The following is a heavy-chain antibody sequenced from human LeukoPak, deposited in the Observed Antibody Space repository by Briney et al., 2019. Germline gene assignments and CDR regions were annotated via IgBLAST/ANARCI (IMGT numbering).Heavy chain of an antibody. D-gene: IGHD6-6*01. CDR2: IYYSGST. Sequence: SETLSLTCTVSGGSISSYYWSWIRQPPGKGLEWVGYIYYSGSTNYNPSLKSPVTMSVDTSKSHFSLKLSSVTAADTAVYYWARVDPDSSSTLEVFDYWGQGTLVTVSS. CDR3: ARVDPDSSSTLEVFDY. V-gene: IGHV4-59*01. CDR1: GGSISSYY. J-gene: IGHJ4*02.